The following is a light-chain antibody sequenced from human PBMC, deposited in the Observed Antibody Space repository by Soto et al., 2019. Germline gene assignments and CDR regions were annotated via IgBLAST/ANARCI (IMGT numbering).Light chain of an antibody. J-gene: IGKJ1*01. CDR2: GAS. V-gene: IGKV3-20*01. Sequence: EIVLTQSPGTLSLSPGERATLSCRASQSVSSSYLAWYQQKPGQAPRLLIYGASSRATAIPDRFSGSGSGTHSALTIRRLEAEDIAVYYCQQDGSSPPWTFGQGTKVESK. CDR3: QQDGSSPPWT. CDR1: QSVSSSY.